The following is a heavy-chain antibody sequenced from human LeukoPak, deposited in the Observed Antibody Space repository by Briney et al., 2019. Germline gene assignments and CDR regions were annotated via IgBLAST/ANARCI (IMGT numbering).Heavy chain of an antibody. V-gene: IGHV3-48*03. D-gene: IGHD6-13*01. CDR1: GFIFRSYE. CDR3: ARVAAGAFDI. CDR2: ISSSGSPI. Sequence: PGGSLRLSCAASGFIFRSYEMNWVRQAPGKGLEWVSYISSSGSPIFYADSMKGRFTISRDNAENSLYLQMNSLRAEDTGVYYCARVAAGAFDIWGQGTMVTVS. J-gene: IGHJ3*02.